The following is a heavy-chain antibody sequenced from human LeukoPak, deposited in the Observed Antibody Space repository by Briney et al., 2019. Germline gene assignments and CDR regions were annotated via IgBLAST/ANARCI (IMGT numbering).Heavy chain of an antibody. Sequence: SETLSLTCTVSGGSTSSSSYYWGWIRQPPGKGLEWIGNIYYSGSTYYNPSLKSRVTISVDTSKNQFSLKLSSVTAADTAVYYCARQWLGPYSYGLDYFDYWGQGTLVTVSS. J-gene: IGHJ4*02. CDR1: GGSTSSSSYY. CDR2: IYYSGST. V-gene: IGHV4-39*01. CDR3: ARQWLGPYSYGLDYFDY. D-gene: IGHD5-18*01.